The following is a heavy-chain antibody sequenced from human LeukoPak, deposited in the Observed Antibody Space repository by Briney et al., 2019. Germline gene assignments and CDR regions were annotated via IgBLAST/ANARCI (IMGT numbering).Heavy chain of an antibody. V-gene: IGHV3-48*01. D-gene: IGHD4-17*01. J-gene: IGHJ4*02. Sequence: SVKGRFTISRDNAKNSLYLQMNSLRAEDTAVYYCARDLDGDYRRVYWGQGTLVTVYS. CDR3: ARDLDGDYRRVY.